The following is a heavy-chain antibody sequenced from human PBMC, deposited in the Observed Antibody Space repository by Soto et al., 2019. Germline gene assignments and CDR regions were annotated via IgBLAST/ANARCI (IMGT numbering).Heavy chain of an antibody. CDR2: ISGSGGST. V-gene: IGHV3-23*01. J-gene: IGHJ5*02. Sequence: PGGSLRLSCAASGFTFSSYWMSWVRQAPGKGLEWVSAISGSGGSTYYADSVKGRFTISRDNSKNTLYLQMNSLRAEDTAVYYCAKGIQLWLFPRTGATYYYDSSWFDPWGQGTLVTVSS. D-gene: IGHD3-22*01. CDR3: AKGIQLWLFPRTGATYYYDSSWFDP. CDR1: GFTFSSYW.